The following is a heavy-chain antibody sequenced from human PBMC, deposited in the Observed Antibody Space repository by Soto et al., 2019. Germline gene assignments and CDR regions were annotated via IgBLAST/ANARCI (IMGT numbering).Heavy chain of an antibody. CDR2: IIPILGIA. Sequence: GASVKVSCKASGGTFSSYTISWVRQAPGQGLEWMGRIIPILGIANYAQKFQGRVTITADKSTSTAYMELSSLRSEDTAVYYCARGAYIVATPSDAFDIWGQGTMVTVSS. J-gene: IGHJ3*02. V-gene: IGHV1-69*02. D-gene: IGHD5-12*01. CDR3: ARGAYIVATPSDAFDI. CDR1: GGTFSSYT.